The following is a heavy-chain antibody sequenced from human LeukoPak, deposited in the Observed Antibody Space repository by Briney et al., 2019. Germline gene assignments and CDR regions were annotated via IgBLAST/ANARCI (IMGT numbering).Heavy chain of an antibody. V-gene: IGHV3-7*03. Sequence: GGSLRLSCVASGFSFGKYWMSWVRQAPGKGLEWVADIKLDGSEKNYVDSVKGRFTISRDNTKNSLYLQMNSLRAEDTAVFYCARDQYDTWSRRGNFDSWGQGTLVIVSS. CDR1: GFSFGKYW. CDR3: ARDQYDTWSRRGNFDS. CDR2: IKLDGSEK. J-gene: IGHJ4*02. D-gene: IGHD3/OR15-3a*01.